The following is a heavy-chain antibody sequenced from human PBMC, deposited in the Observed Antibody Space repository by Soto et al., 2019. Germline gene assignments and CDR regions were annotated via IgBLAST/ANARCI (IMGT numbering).Heavy chain of an antibody. CDR3: ARDRKILVAQTYYYYYYYMDV. D-gene: IGHD2-15*01. Sequence: GGSLRLSCAASGFTFSSYSMNWVRQAPGKGLEWVSSISSSSSYIYYADSVKGRFTISRDNAKNSLYLQMNSLRAEDTAVYYCARDRKILVAQTYYYYYYYMDVWGKGTTVTVSS. CDR1: GFTFSSYS. CDR2: ISSSSSYI. V-gene: IGHV3-21*01. J-gene: IGHJ6*03.